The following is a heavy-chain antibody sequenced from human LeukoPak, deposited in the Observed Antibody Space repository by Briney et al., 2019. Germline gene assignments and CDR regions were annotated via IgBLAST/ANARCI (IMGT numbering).Heavy chain of an antibody. CDR1: GLTFSSYW. D-gene: IGHD2-15*01. V-gene: IGHV3-7*01. CDR2: IKQDGSEK. Sequence: GGSLRLPCAASGLTFSSYWMSWVRQAPGTGLEWVANIKQDGSEKYYVDSVKGRFTISRDNAKNSLYLQMNSLRVEDTAVYYCARGPRVAATPGGDYWGQGTLVTVSS. CDR3: ARGPRVAATPGGDY. J-gene: IGHJ4*02.